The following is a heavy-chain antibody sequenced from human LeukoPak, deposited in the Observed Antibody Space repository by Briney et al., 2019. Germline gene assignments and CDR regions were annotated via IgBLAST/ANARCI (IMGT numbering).Heavy chain of an antibody. CDR3: ARGRTEKIQLAARRRSFGMDV. D-gene: IGHD6-6*01. CDR1: GGSLSGYF. CDR2: INHSGRT. Sequence: PPATLSPTRAVSGGSLSGYFRSWIRQPPGKGLERIGEINHSGRTNHTPSLTIRVTISVDTSKNQFSLKLRSVTAADTAVYYCARGRTEKIQLAARRRSFGMDVWGQGTTVTVSS. J-gene: IGHJ6*02. V-gene: IGHV4-34*01.